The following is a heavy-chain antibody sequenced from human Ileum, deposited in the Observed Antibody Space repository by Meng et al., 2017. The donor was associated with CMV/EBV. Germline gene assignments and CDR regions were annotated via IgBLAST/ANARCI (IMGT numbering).Heavy chain of an antibody. D-gene: IGHD3-10*01. J-gene: IGHJ5*01. CDR1: GFKFSVDW. CDR3: ARGGVISAASSDS. Sequence: GYGFKFSVDWMQWGRQAPGKGLEWVSRISNDGSTTTYADSVKGRFTVSRDNAKDTLYLQVNSLRAEDTAVYYCARGGVISAASSDSWGQGTLVTVSS. V-gene: IGHV3-74*01. CDR2: ISNDGSTT.